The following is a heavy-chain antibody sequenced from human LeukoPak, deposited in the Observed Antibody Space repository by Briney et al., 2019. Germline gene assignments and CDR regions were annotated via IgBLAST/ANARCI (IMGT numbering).Heavy chain of an antibody. CDR3: ANQLEWLLYMDV. J-gene: IGHJ6*03. V-gene: IGHV3-30*02. D-gene: IGHD3-3*01. Sequence: GGSLRLSCAASGLTSSSYGIHWVRQAPGKGLEWVSFIQDDGSNKYYADSVKGRFTISRDNSKNTLYLQMNSLRAEDTAVYYCANQLEWLLYMDVWGKGTTVTVS. CDR1: GLTSSSYG. CDR2: IQDDGSNK.